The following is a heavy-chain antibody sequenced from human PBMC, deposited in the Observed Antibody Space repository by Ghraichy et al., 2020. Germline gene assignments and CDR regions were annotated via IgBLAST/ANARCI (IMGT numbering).Heavy chain of an antibody. CDR3: ARHMGAGAGQPVYYFDY. J-gene: IGHJ4*02. V-gene: IGHV4-39*01. CDR2: IYYGGST. Sequence: SETLSLTCTVSGGSISSNSYYWGWLRQPPGKGLEWIGSIYYGGSTHYNPSLKSRVTISVDTSKKQFSLKLSSVTAADTALYYCARHMGAGAGQPVYYFDYWGQGTLVTVSS. CDR1: GGSISSNSYY. D-gene: IGHD6-13*01.